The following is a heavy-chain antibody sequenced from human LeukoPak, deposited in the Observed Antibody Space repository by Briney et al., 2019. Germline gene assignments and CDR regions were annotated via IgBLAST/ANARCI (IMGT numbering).Heavy chain of an antibody. V-gene: IGHV5-51*01. CDR1: GYSFSSYW. D-gene: IGHD4-17*01. CDR2: IYPGDSDT. CDR3: ARRRGYGDYAADWFDP. J-gene: IGHJ5*02. Sequence: GESLEISCKGSGYSFSSYWIGWVRQMPGKGLEWMGIIYPGDSDTRYSPSFQGQVTISADKSISTAYLQWSSLKASDTAMYYCARRRGYGDYAADWFDPWGQGTVHSLFS.